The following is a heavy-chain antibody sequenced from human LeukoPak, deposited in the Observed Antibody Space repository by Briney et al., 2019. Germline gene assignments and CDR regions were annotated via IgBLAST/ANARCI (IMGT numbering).Heavy chain of an antibody. CDR1: GYTFTSYN. J-gene: IGHJ4*02. Sequence: GASVKVSCKASGYTFTSYNMHWVRQAPGQGLEWMGIINPSGGSTSYAQKFQGRVTMTRDTSTSTVYMKLSSLRSEDTAVYYCARTRDDYTHADYWGQGTLVTVSS. D-gene: IGHD5-24*01. CDR3: ARTRDDYTHADY. V-gene: IGHV1-46*01. CDR2: INPSGGST.